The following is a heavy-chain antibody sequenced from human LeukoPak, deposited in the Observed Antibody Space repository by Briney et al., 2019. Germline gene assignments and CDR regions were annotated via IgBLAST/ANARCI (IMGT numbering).Heavy chain of an antibody. CDR3: TRMTTGHDY. CDR1: GVAFDDYY. D-gene: IGHD4-17*01. J-gene: IGHJ4*02. Sequence: SETLSLTCAVSGVAFDDYYWAWVRKTPGQGLEWIGEINHSGYTNDSPSLKSRATLSVDTSRKQFSLNLRSVTVADAGIYYCTRMTTGHDYWGQGTLVTVSS. CDR2: INHSGYT. V-gene: IGHV4-34*04.